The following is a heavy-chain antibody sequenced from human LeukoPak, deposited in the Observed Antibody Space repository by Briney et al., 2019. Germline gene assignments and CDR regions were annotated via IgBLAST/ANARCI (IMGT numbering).Heavy chain of an antibody. CDR1: GFTFNSYA. CDR2: ISGSGGST. V-gene: IGHV3-23*01. D-gene: IGHD3-22*01. Sequence: GGSLRLSCAASGFTFNSYAMSWVRQTPGKGLEWVSAISGSGGSTYYAVSLKGRFTISRDNSKNTPYLQMNSLRAEDTAVYYCAKTPITMIVVVMGFGDWYFDLWGRGTLVTVSS. J-gene: IGHJ2*01. CDR3: AKTPITMIVVVMGFGDWYFDL.